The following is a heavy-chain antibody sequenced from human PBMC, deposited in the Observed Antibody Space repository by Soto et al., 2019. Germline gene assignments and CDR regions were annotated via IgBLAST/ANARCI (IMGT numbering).Heavy chain of an antibody. J-gene: IGHJ6*02. V-gene: IGHV3-23*01. D-gene: IGHD3-10*01. Sequence: PGGPLRLSCAASGFTFSRYAMSWVRQAPGKGLEWVSTVTGGGHTTYDADSVNGRFTISRDNSKNTLYLQMNNLRAEDTAIYYCASSSGDLDVYGMDIWGPGTTVTVSS. CDR3: ASSSGDLDVYGMDI. CDR1: GFTFSRYA. CDR2: VTGGGHTT.